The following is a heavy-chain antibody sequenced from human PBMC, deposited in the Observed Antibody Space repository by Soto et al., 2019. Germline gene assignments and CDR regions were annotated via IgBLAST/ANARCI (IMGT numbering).Heavy chain of an antibody. V-gene: IGHV3-33*01. Sequence: RQAPGKGLEWVAVIWYDGSNKYYADSVKGRFTISRDNSKNTLYLQMNSLRAEDTAVYYCVRGLGVPAARAYHFDSWGQGTRASVPS. CDR2: IWYDGSNK. CDR3: VRGLGVPAARAYHFDS. D-gene: IGHD2-2*01. J-gene: IGHJ4*02.